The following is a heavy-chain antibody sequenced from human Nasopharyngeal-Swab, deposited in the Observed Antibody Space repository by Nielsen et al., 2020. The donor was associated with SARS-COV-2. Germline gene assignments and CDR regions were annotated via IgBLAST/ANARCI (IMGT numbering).Heavy chain of an antibody. V-gene: IGHV4-59*13. Sequence: GSLRLSCTVSGGSISSYYWSWIRQPPGKGLEWIGYIYYSGSTNYNPSLKSRVTISVDTSKNQFSLKLSSVTAADTAVYYCARGGGSWIQLWLSAFDIWGQGTMVTVSS. J-gene: IGHJ3*02. CDR2: IYYSGST. D-gene: IGHD5-18*01. CDR1: GGSISSYY. CDR3: ARGGGSWIQLWLSAFDI.